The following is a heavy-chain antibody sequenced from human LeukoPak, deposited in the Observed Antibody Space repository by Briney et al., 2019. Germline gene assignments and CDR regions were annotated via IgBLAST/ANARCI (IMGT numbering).Heavy chain of an antibody. CDR1: GFTFSSYA. CDR2: ISGSGGST. D-gene: IGHD2-2*01. J-gene: IGHJ6*02. CDR3: AKAGHCSSTSCYPYYYYGMDV. Sequence: GGSLRVSCAASGFTFSSYAMSWVRQAPGKGLEWVSAISGSGGSTYYADSVKGRFTISRDNSKNTLYLQMNSLRAEDTAVYYCAKAGHCSSTSCYPYYYYGMDVWGQGTTVTVSS. V-gene: IGHV3-23*01.